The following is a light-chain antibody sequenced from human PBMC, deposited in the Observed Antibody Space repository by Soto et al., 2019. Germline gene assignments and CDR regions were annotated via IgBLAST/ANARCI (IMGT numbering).Light chain of an antibody. V-gene: IGLV2-14*01. CDR1: SXDVGGYNF. J-gene: IGLJ1*01. CDR3: NSYTSTNTLV. Sequence: ALTQPASVSGSPGQSITISCTGTSXDVGGYNFVSWYQHHPGKAPKLMIYEVSNRPSGVSNRFSGSKSGNTASLTISGLQAEDEADYYCNSYTSTNTLVLGTGTKVTVL. CDR2: EVS.